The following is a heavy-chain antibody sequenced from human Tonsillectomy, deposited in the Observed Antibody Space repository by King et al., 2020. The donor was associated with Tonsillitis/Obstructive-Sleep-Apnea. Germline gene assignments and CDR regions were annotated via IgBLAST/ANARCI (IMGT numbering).Heavy chain of an antibody. CDR1: GFTFSDYD. Sequence: VQLVESGGGLVKPGGSLRLSCAASGFTFSDYDMSWIRQAPGKGLEWISYISRGNSYIKDADSVKGRFTFSRDNAKNSLYLQMNSLRAEDTAVYFCARVPGRAFDIWGQGTMVTVSS. CDR2: ISRGNSYI. J-gene: IGHJ3*02. CDR3: ARVPGRAFDI. V-gene: IGHV3-11*05.